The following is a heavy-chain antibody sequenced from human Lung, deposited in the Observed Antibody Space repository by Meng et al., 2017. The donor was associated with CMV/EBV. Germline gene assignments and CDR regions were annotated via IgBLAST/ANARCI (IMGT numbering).Heavy chain of an antibody. V-gene: IGHV4-39*02. CDR3: VRYYDRSGHHYVYY. Sequence: SETLSLXCSVSAGSISSYGSFWGWIRQPPGKGLEWIGMIYYSGGTHYNPSLKSRVIVSVDTSKKNFSLKLSSVTASDTAVYYCVRYYDRSGHHYVYYWGQGXLVPVSS. J-gene: IGHJ4*02. CDR2: IYYSGGT. D-gene: IGHD3-22*01. CDR1: AGSISSYGSF.